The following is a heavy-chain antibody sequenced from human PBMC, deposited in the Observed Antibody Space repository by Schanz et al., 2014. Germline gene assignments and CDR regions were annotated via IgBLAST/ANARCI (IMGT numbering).Heavy chain of an antibody. Sequence: QVQLVQSGAEVKKPGASVKVSCKASGYTFTSYYMHWVRQAPGQGLEWMGIINPSGGSTSYAQKYQGRVTMTRDTSTSTVYMELSSLRSEDTAVYYCARDGEAAADSDDWGQGTLVTVSS. V-gene: IGHV1-46*03. CDR3: ARDGEAAADSDD. CDR2: INPSGGST. D-gene: IGHD6-13*01. CDR1: GYTFTSYY. J-gene: IGHJ4*02.